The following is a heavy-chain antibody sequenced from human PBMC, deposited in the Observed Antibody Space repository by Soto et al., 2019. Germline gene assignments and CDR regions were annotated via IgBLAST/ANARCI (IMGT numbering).Heavy chain of an antibody. CDR3: GYDILPGYPPQYFQH. Sequence: PSETLSLTCAVYGGSFSGYYWSWIRQPPGKGLEWIGEINHSGSTNYNPSLKSRVTISVDTSKNQFSLKLSSVTAADTAVYYCGYDILPGYPPQYFQHWGQGTLVTVSS. CDR2: INHSGST. D-gene: IGHD3-9*01. J-gene: IGHJ1*01. CDR1: GGSFSGYY. V-gene: IGHV4-34*01.